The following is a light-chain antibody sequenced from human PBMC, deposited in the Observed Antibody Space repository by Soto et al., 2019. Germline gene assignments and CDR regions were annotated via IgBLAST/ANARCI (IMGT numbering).Light chain of an antibody. J-gene: IGLJ2*01. V-gene: IGLV1-44*01. CDR2: SNN. Sequence: QAVLTQPPSASGTPGQRVTISCSGSSSNIGSNTVNWYRQIPGAAPKLLNSSNNQRPSGVPDRFSGSKSGTSASLAISGLQSEDEADFYCAAWDDSLNGVVFGGGTKLTVL. CDR1: SSNIGSNT. CDR3: AAWDDSLNGVV.